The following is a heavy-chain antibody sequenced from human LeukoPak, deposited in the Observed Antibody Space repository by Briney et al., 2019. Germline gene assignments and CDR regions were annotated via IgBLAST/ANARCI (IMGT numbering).Heavy chain of an antibody. CDR1: GGSISSYY. D-gene: IGHD2-8*01. J-gene: IGHJ6*03. CDR3: NGVRDYYYYMDV. V-gene: IGHV4-59*04. Sequence: SETLSLTCTVSGGSISSYYWSWIRQPPGKGLEWIGYIYYSGSTYYNPSLKSRVTISVDTSKNQFSLKLSSVTAADTAVYYCNGVRDYYYYMDVWGKGTTVTVSS. CDR2: IYYSGST.